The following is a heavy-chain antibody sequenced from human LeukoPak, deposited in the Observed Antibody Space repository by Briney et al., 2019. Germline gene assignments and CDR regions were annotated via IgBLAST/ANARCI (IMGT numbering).Heavy chain of an antibody. Sequence: ASVKVSCKASRNSFDGYYIHWVRQAPRQGLQWMGVIDPTDGLTTYSQIFQGRVTMTSDMSTSTVFMELSSLTSDDSAVYYCARDASRGSGSPYNWFAPWGQGILVTVSS. D-gene: IGHD3-10*01. CDR2: IDPTDGLT. CDR1: RNSFDGYY. J-gene: IGHJ5*02. CDR3: ARDASRGSGSPYNWFAP. V-gene: IGHV1-46*02.